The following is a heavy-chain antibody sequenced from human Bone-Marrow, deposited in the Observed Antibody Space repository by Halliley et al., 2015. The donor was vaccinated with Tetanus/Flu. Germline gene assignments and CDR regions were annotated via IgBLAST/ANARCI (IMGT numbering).Heavy chain of an antibody. CDR2: ISGGSSYT. D-gene: IGHD1-26*01. J-gene: IGHJ4*02. Sequence: SLRLSCAASGFRFSSYEINWVRQAPGKGLEWVSSISGGSSYTDYADSVKGRFTISRDNARNSLYLQMSSLRAEDTALYYCARDSGAERYYFDFWGQGILVTVSS. CDR3: ARDSGAERYYFDF. CDR1: GFRFSSYE. V-gene: IGHV3-21*01.